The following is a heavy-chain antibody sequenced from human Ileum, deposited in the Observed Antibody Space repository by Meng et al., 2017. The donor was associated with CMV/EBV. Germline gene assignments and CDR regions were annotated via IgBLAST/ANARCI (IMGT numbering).Heavy chain of an antibody. D-gene: IGHD1-26*01. V-gene: IGHV3-23*03. CDR2: IDVDGGMI. CDR1: GMPSITQC. CDR3: AILGATTLGTDC. Sequence: DVLVCVCGVGVLQSRRSLLPCCAVVGMPSITQCMNWCRQAPGKGLRWVALIDVDGGMIYYADSVNGWFTISRDNVNNRLYLQTNSLRADYTAVYYCAILGATTLGTDCWGQGTLVTVSS. J-gene: IGHJ4*02.